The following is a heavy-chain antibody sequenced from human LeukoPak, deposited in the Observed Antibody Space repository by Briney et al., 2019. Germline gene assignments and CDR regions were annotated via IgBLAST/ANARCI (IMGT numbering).Heavy chain of an antibody. J-gene: IGHJ6*02. CDR1: GGTFSSYA. Sequence: GASVKVSCKASGGTFSSYAISWVRQAPGQGLEWMGGIIPIFGTANYAQKFQGRITITADESTSTAYMELSSLRSEDTAVYYCARDGIRGYSYGLNYYYYGMDVWGQGTTVTVSS. D-gene: IGHD5-18*01. CDR2: IIPIFGTA. CDR3: ARDGIRGYSYGLNYYYYGMDV. V-gene: IGHV1-69*13.